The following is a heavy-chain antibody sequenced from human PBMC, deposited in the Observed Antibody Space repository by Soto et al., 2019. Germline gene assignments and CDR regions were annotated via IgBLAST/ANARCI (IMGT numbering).Heavy chain of an antibody. CDR1: GYTFTGYY. D-gene: IGHD6-6*01. CDR2: INPNSGGT. Sequence: ASVKVSCKASGYTFTGYYMHWVRQAPGRGLEWMGWINPNSGGTNYAQKFQGWVTMTRDTSISTAYMELSRLRSDDTAVYYCARAGNSSSSFDPWGQGTLVTVSS. J-gene: IGHJ5*02. CDR3: ARAGNSSSSFDP. V-gene: IGHV1-2*04.